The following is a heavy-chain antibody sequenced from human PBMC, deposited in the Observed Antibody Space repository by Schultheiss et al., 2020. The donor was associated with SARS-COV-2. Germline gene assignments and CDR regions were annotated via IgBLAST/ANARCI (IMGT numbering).Heavy chain of an antibody. CDR1: GYSISSGYY. D-gene: IGHD1-1*01. Sequence: SETLSLTCAISGYSISSGYYWGWIRQPPGKGLEWIGSMYHSGSTYYNPSLKSRVTISVDTSKNQFSLKLNSVTAADTAVYYCAREHWNDKPHDAFDIWGQGTMVTVSS. V-gene: IGHV4-38-2*02. CDR3: AREHWNDKPHDAFDI. J-gene: IGHJ3*02. CDR2: MYHSGST.